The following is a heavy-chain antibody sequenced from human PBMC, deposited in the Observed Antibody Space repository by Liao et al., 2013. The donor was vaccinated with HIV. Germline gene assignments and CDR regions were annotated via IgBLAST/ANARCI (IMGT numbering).Heavy chain of an antibody. J-gene: IGHJ4*02. CDR1: GGSISSGSYY. D-gene: IGHD2-2*01. CDR3: ARGTDFDY. Sequence: QVQLQESGPGLVKPSQTLSLTCTVSGGSISSGSYYWSWIRQPAGKGLEWIGRIYTSGSTNYNPSLKSRVTISVDTSKNQFSLKLSSVTAADTAVYYCARGTDFDYWGLGTRVTVSS. V-gene: IGHV4-61*02. CDR2: IYTSGST.